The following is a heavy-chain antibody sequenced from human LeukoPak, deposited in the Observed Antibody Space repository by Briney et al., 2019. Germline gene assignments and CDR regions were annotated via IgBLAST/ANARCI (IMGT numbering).Heavy chain of an antibody. CDR3: ARGYYGSGSYIY. V-gene: IGHV1-8*02. CDR2: MNPNSGNT. Sequence: ASVKVSCKASGYTFTSYDINWVRQATGQGLEWMGWMNPNSGNTGYAQKFQGRVTMTRNTSISTAYMELGSLRSEDTAVYYCARGYYGSGSYIYWGQGTLVTVSS. CDR1: GYTFTSYD. D-gene: IGHD3-10*01. J-gene: IGHJ4*02.